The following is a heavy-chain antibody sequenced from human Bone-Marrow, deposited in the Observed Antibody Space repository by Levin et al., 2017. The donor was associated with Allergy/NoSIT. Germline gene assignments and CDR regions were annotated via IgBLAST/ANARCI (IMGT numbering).Heavy chain of an antibody. CDR3: ARGYTRGTGYYYYYYYYMDG. V-gene: IGHV1-8*01. D-gene: IGHD3-9*01. Sequence: GESLKISCKASGYTFTSYDINWVRQATGQGLEWMGWMNPNSGNTGYAQKFQGRVTMTRNTSISTAYMELSSLRSEDTAVYYCARGYTRGTGYYYYYYYYMDGWGKGTTVTVSS. CDR2: MNPNSGNT. J-gene: IGHJ6*03. CDR1: GYTFTSYD.